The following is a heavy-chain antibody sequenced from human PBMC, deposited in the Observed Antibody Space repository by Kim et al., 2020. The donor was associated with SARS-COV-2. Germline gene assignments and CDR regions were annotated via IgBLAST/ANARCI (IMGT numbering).Heavy chain of an antibody. V-gene: IGHV3-23*01. CDR3: AKALMTMIVVGITSPGRVHYXXY. Sequence: GGSLRLSCAASGFTFSSYAMSWVRQAPGKGLEWVSAISGSGGSTYYADSVKGRFTNSRDKSKNTLYLQMNSLRAEATAVYYCAKALMTMIVVGITSPGRVHYXXYWGQXXLVTVSS. D-gene: IGHD3-22*01. CDR1: GFTFSSYA. CDR2: ISGSGGST. J-gene: IGHJ4*02.